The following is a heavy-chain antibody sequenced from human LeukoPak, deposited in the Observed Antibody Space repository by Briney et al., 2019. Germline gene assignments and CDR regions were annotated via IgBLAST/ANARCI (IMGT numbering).Heavy chain of an antibody. CDR3: ARVGGGNKGDYYYYYMDV. CDR1: GYSISSGYY. J-gene: IGHJ6*03. D-gene: IGHD2-15*01. V-gene: IGHV4-38-2*02. CDR2: IYHSGST. Sequence: PSETLSLTCTVSGYSISSGYYWGWIRQPPGKGLEWIGSIYHSGSTYYNPSLKSRVTISVDTSKNQFSLKLSSVTAADTAVYYCARVGGGNKGDYYYYYMDVWGKGTTVTVSS.